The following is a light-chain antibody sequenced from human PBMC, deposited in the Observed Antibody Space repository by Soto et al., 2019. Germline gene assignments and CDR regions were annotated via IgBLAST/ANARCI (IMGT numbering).Light chain of an antibody. CDR1: QSIDTW. Sequence: DIQLTQSPSTMSASVGDRVTISCRASQSIDTWLAWFQQKPGKAPKLLIYKASTLKSGVPSRFGGSGSGTDFTLTISSLQPDDIATYSCQHSTTYFYTFGQGTKLEIK. CDR2: KAS. CDR3: QHSTTYFYT. V-gene: IGKV1-5*03. J-gene: IGKJ2*01.